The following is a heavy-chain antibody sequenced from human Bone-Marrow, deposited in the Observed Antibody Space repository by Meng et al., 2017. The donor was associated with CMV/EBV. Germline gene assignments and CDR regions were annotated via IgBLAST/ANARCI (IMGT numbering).Heavy chain of an antibody. CDR3: ARDRGTLYGSGRHYNSHGMDV. V-gene: IGHV3-21*01. Sequence: GVSLRLSCAASVFVVSLYSMNWVRQAPGMGLEWVSSISSTGAYIHYADSVEGRFTISRDNAENSLYLQLNNLRAEDTAVYYCARDRGTLYGSGRHYNSHGMDVWGQGTTVTVSS. CDR1: VFVVSLYS. D-gene: IGHD3-10*01. J-gene: IGHJ6*02. CDR2: ISSTGAYI.